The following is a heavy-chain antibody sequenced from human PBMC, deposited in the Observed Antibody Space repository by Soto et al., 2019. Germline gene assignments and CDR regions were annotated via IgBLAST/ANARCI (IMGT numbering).Heavy chain of an antibody. CDR2: INAGGDST. CDR3: AKCSGGSCYNAFDM. Sequence: EVQLLDSGGGLVQPGGSLRLSCAASGFTFSIYGMSWVRQAPGKGLEWVSGINAGGDSTYFADSVKGRFTISRDNSKNTVYLQINSLTADDTALYYCAKCSGGSCYNAFDMWGQGTMVTVSS. J-gene: IGHJ3*02. D-gene: IGHD2-15*01. V-gene: IGHV3-23*01. CDR1: GFTFSIYG.